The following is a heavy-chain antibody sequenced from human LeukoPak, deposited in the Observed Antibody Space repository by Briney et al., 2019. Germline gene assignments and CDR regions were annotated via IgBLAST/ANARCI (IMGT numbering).Heavy chain of an antibody. J-gene: IGHJ3*02. D-gene: IGHD3-16*02. V-gene: IGHV4-59*01. CDR1: GASISNNY. CDR2: IYYSGST. CDR3: ARGRDYDYVWGSYRLDAFDI. Sequence: SETLSLTCTVSGASISNNYWSWVRQSPGKGPEWIGHIYYSGSTNYNPSLKSRVTISVDTSKNQFSLKLSSVTAADTAVYYCARGRDYDYVWGSYRLDAFDIWGQGTMVTVSS.